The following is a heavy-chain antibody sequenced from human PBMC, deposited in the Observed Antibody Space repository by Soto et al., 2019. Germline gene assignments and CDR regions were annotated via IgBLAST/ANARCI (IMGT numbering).Heavy chain of an antibody. D-gene: IGHD2-21*02. CDR2: IYTSGST. CDR1: GGSISSYY. V-gene: IGHV4-4*07. J-gene: IGHJ5*02. Sequence: QVQLQESGPGLVKPSETLSLTCTVSGGSISSYYWSWIRQPAGKGLEWIGRIYTSGSTNYNPSLKSRVTMSVDTSKNQFSLKLSSVTAADTAVYYCARDSLAYCGGDCYIWFDPWGQGTLVTVSS. CDR3: ARDSLAYCGGDCYIWFDP.